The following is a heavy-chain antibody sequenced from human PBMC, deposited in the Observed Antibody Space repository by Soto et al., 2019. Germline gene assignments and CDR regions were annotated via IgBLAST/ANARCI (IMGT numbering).Heavy chain of an antibody. Sequence: QITLKESGPTLVKPTQTLTLTCTFSGFSLSTSGVGVGWIRQPPGKALEWLALIYWDDDKRYSPSLKSRLTITKHTSKNQVVLTMTNMDPVNTATYYCAHRPSYCSGVSCYSGFDYWGQGTLVTVSS. CDR1: GFSLSTSGVG. V-gene: IGHV2-5*02. D-gene: IGHD2-15*01. CDR3: AHRPSYCSGVSCYSGFDY. CDR2: IYWDDDK. J-gene: IGHJ4*02.